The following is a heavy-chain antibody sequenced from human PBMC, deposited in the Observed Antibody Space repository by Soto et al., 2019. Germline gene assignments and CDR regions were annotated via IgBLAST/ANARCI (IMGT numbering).Heavy chain of an antibody. V-gene: IGHV4-39*01. CDR2: IYYSGST. Sequence: SETLSLTCTVSGGSISSSSYYWGWIRQPPGKGLEWIGSIYYSGSTYYNPSLKSRVTISVDTSKNQFSLKLSSVTAADTAEYYCVRGEVVVAAKARLVDYWGQGTLVTVSS. CDR1: GGSISSSSYY. J-gene: IGHJ4*02. D-gene: IGHD2-15*01. CDR3: VRGEVVVAAKARLVDY.